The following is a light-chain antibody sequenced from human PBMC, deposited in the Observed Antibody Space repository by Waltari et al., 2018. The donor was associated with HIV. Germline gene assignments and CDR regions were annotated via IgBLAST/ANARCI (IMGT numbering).Light chain of an antibody. J-gene: IGLJ2*01. CDR2: EVS. CDR3: SSYAGSNTLI. V-gene: IGLV2-8*01. CDR1: RSDVGASNY. Sequence: QSALTQPHSASGSTGHSVTRPCAGTRSDVGASNYRSWYQQHTGKAPQLIIYEVSKRPSGVPDRFSGSKSGNAASLTVSGLQTEDEAVYYCSSYAGSNTLIFGGGT.